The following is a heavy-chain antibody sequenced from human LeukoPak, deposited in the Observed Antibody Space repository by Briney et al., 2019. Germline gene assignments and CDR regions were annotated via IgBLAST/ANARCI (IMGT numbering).Heavy chain of an antibody. Sequence: PSETLSLTCAVSGYSISSGYYWGWIRPPPGKGLEWIGSIYLSGSTYYNPSLKSRVTISVDTSKNQFSLKLSSVTAADTAVYYCARHARDSSGYYLYYFDYWGQGTLVTVSS. J-gene: IGHJ4*02. CDR2: IYLSGST. V-gene: IGHV4-38-2*01. D-gene: IGHD3-22*01. CDR3: ARHARDSSGYYLYYFDY. CDR1: GYSISSGYY.